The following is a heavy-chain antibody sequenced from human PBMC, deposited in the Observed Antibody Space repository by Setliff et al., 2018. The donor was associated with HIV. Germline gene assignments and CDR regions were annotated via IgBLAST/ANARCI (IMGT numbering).Heavy chain of an antibody. J-gene: IGHJ4*02. Sequence: SETLSLTCTVSGGSIGSYCWSWIRQPPGKGLEWIGTICYSATTNYNPSLKNRVAISVDTSKNQFSLKLSSVTAADTAVYYCARGRRSSGWYVYHWGQGTLVTVSS. CDR1: GGSIGSYC. D-gene: IGHD6-19*01. V-gene: IGHV4-59*08. CDR3: ARGRRSSGWYVYH. CDR2: ICYSATT.